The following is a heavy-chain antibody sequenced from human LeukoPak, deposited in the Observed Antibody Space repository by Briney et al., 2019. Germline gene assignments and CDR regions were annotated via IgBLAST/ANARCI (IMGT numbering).Heavy chain of an antibody. CDR1: GYTFTGYY. D-gene: IGHD3-22*01. CDR3: ARDRTRDSSGYPYYYMDV. CDR2: INPNSGGT. Sequence: ASVKVSCKASGYTFTGYYMQWVRQAPGQGLEWMGWINPNSGGTNYAQKFQGRVSMTRDTPINTAYMEVSRLRSDDTAVYYCARDRTRDSSGYPYYYMDVWGKGTTVTVSS. V-gene: IGHV1-2*02. J-gene: IGHJ6*03.